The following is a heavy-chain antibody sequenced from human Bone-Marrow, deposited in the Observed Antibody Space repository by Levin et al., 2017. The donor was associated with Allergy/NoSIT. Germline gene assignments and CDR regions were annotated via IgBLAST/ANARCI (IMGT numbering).Heavy chain of an antibody. CDR2: INHSGST. CDR1: GGSFSGYY. J-gene: IGHJ4*02. D-gene: IGHD5-18*01. V-gene: IGHV4-34*01. CDR3: ARDGYSYGYLGIDY. Sequence: SETLSLTCAVYGGSFSGYYWSWIRQPPGKGLEWIGEINHSGSTNYNPFLKSRVTISVDTSKNQFSLKLSSVTAADTAVYYCARDGYSYGYLGIDYWGQGTLVTVSS.